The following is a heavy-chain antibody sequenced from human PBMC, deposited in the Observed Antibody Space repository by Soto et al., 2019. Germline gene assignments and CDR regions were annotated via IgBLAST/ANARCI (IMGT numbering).Heavy chain of an antibody. D-gene: IGHD2-15*01. CDR3: ARVRGGSTLPGSGYYYYMAV. CDR2: IYYSGST. CDR1: GGSISSYY. Sequence: SETLSLTCTVSGGSISSYYWSWIRQPPGKGLEWIGYIYYSGSTNYNPSLKSRVTISVDTSKNQFSLKLSSVTAADTAVYYCARVRGGSTLPGSGYYYYMAVWGKGTTVTVSS. J-gene: IGHJ6*03. V-gene: IGHV4-59*01.